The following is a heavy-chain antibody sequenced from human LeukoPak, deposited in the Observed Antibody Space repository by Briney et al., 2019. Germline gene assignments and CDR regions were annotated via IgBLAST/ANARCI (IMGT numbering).Heavy chain of an antibody. D-gene: IGHD5/OR15-5a*01. J-gene: IGHJ3*02. Sequence: GGSLRLSCTASGFAFEDYTMHWVRQRPGKGLEWVSLITWDGDFPSYADSVKGRFTVSRDNSKNSLYLEMNSLLTEDTALYYCFVSEGAFDIRGQGTTVAVSS. CDR2: ITWDGDFP. CDR3: FVSEGAFDI. CDR1: GFAFEDYT. V-gene: IGHV3-43*01.